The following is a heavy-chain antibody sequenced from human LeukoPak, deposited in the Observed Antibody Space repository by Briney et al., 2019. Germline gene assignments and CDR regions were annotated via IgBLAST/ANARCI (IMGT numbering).Heavy chain of an antibody. V-gene: IGHV1-18*01. CDR2: IRVQNGKT. CDR1: GYSYDTYG. D-gene: IGHD5-18*01. Sequence: GASVKVSCKASGYSYDTYGISWVRQAPGQGLEWLGWIRVQNGKTKYAQSLQGRVTMTTDTSTSTAYMELRSLRSADTAVYYCASGPTRGYRFGSMGGHHFYYGMDVWGQGTTVIVSS. J-gene: IGHJ6*02. CDR3: ASGPTRGYRFGSMGGHHFYYGMDV.